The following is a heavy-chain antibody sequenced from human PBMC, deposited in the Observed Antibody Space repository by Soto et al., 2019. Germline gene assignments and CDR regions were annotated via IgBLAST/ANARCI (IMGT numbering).Heavy chain of an antibody. V-gene: IGHV4-34*01. CDR1: GGSFSGYY. Sequence: QVQLQQWGAGLLKPSETLSLTCAVYGGSFSGYYCSWIRQPPGKGLEWIGEINHSGSTNYNPSLKSRVTISVDTSTNQFAPKLSSVTAADTAVYYCARRGPITIFGVVIGAFDYWGQGTLVTVSS. D-gene: IGHD3-3*01. J-gene: IGHJ4*02. CDR3: ARRGPITIFGVVIGAFDY. CDR2: INHSGST.